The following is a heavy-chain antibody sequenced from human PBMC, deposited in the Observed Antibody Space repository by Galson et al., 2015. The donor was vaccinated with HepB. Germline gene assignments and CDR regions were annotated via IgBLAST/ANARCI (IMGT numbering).Heavy chain of an antibody. Sequence: SVKVSCKASGYTFIGYYMHWVRQAPGQGLEWMGWINPNSGATNFAQKFQDRVTLARDTSINTAYMELSSLISDDTAVYFCARGGMAAPIDYWGQGTLVTVSS. CDR2: INPNSGAT. CDR3: ARGGMAAPIDY. V-gene: IGHV1-2*02. D-gene: IGHD5-24*01. J-gene: IGHJ4*02. CDR1: GYTFIGYY.